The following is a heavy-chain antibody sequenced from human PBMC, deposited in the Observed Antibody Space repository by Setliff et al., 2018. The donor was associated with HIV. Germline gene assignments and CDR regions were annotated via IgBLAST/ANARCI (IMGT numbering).Heavy chain of an antibody. CDR3: ARGYTYYYDSSGYPPLDS. J-gene: IGHJ4*02. CDR1: GFSFSSSG. Sequence: PGGSLRLSCAASGFSFSSSGMHWVRQAPGKGLEWVAAIWYDGSNKYYEDSVKGRFTISRDNSKNTLYVQMNSLRAEDTAVYYCARGYTYYYDSSGYPPLDSWGQGTLVTVSS. CDR2: IWYDGSNK. D-gene: IGHD3-22*01. V-gene: IGHV3-33*01.